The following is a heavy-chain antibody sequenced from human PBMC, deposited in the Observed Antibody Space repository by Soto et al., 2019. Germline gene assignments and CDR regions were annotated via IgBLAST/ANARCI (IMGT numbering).Heavy chain of an antibody. CDR2: ISGTGSNT. CDR3: AKYILAGPAPDDC. CDR1: GFTFSNYA. J-gene: IGHJ4*01. Sequence: GGSLRLSCAASGFTFSNYAMTWLRQTPGKGLAWVASISGTGSNTYYADSVKGRFTISRDNSQNLVFLQMNSLTAEDTAIYYCAKYILAGPAPDDCWGHGTLVTDSS. V-gene: IGHV3-23*01. D-gene: IGHD1-20*01.